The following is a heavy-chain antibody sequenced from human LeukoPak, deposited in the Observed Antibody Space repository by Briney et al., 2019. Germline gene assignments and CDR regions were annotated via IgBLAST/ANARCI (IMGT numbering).Heavy chain of an antibody. Sequence: PSETLSLTCTVSGGSISSYYWSWIRQPPGKGLEWIGYIFYIGNTNYNPSLKSRVTISVDTSKNQFSLRLTSVTAADTAVYYCARGTDGRRYFDLWGRGTLLTVSS. J-gene: IGHJ2*01. V-gene: IGHV4-59*01. CDR2: IFYIGNT. CDR1: GGSISSYY. D-gene: IGHD5-24*01. CDR3: ARGTDGRRYFDL.